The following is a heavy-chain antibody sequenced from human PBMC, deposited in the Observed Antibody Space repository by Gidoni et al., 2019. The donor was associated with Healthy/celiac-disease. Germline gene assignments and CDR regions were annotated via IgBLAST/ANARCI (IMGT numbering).Heavy chain of an antibody. CDR1: GFTFSSYS. CDR2: ISSSSSYI. V-gene: IGHV3-21*01. D-gene: IGHD3-22*01. J-gene: IGHJ4*02. Sequence: EVQLVESGGGLVKPGGSLRLSCAASGFTFSSYSMNWVRQAPGKGLEWVSSISSSSSYIYYADSVKGRFTISRDNAKNSLYLQMNSLRAEDTAVYYCARDRPTYDSRGGPSYWGQGTLVTVSS. CDR3: ARDRPTYDSRGGPSY.